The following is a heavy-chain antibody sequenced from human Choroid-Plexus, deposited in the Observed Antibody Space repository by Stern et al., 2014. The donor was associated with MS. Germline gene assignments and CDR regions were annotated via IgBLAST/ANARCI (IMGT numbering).Heavy chain of an antibody. CDR2: VSYDGNNK. V-gene: IGHV3-30*18. Sequence: VQLVQSGGGVVQPGRPLRLSCVASGFTFGSCALHWVRQAPGKGLAWVACVSYDGNNKYYADPVKGRFTISRDNSQNTLYMQMSSRRPEDTAVYYCAKDRQYLTYFFDHWGQGSLVTVSS. CDR3: AKDRQYLTYFFDH. CDR1: GFTFGSCA. J-gene: IGHJ5*02. D-gene: IGHD2/OR15-2a*01.